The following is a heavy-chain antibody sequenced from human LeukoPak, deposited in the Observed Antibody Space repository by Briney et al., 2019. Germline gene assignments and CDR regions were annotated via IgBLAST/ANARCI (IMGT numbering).Heavy chain of an antibody. D-gene: IGHD2-2*01. CDR1: GFTFSSYA. J-gene: IGHJ6*02. CDR3: ARDVFVVVVPAAPRGYYYGMDV. V-gene: IGHV3-30*09. Sequence: GRSLRLSCAASGFTFSSYAMHWVRQAPGKGLEWVAVISYDGSNKYYADSVKGRFAISRDNSKNTLYLQMNSLRAEDTAVYYCARDVFVVVVPAAPRGYYYGMDVWGQGTTVTVSS. CDR2: ISYDGSNK.